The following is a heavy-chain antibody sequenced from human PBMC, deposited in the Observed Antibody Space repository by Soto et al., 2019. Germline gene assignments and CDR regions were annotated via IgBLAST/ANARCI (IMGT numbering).Heavy chain of an antibody. CDR3: AKGGIQLWFWDYYYYGMDV. Sequence: GSLILSSAASGLNFSSYAMSWVRPAPGKGLDWVSAISGSGGSTYYADSVKGRFTISRDNSKNTLYLQMNSLRAEDTAVYYCAKGGIQLWFWDYYYYGMDVWGQGTTVTVSS. D-gene: IGHD5-18*01. CDR2: ISGSGGST. J-gene: IGHJ6*02. V-gene: IGHV3-23*01. CDR1: GLNFSSYA.